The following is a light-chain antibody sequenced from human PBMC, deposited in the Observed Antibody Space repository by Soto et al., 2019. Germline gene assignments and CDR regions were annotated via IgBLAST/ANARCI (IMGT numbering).Light chain of an antibody. CDR2: GAS. Sequence: EIGLTPFPGSLSLSPGEGATLSCRAGPSVCSSQLAWYQQKPGQAPRLLVYGASSRATGIPERFSGSGSETDFTLSISRLEPEDFAVYYCQHYGKSPLTCGQGTRLEI. V-gene: IGKV3-20*01. J-gene: IGKJ5*01. CDR3: QHYGKSPLT. CDR1: PSVCSSQ.